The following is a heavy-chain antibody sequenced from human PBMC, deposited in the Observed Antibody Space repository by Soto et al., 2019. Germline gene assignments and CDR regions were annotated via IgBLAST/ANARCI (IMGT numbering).Heavy chain of an antibody. J-gene: IGHJ6*03. D-gene: IGHD6-13*01. V-gene: IGHV1-18*01. CDR1: GYTFTSYG. CDR3: ARGEKLDYYYYYMDV. CDR2: ISAYNGNT. Sequence: ASVKVSCKASGYTFTSYGISWVRQAPGQGLEWMGWISAYNGNTNYAQKLQGRVTMTTDTSTSTAYMELRSLRSDDTAVYYCARGEKLDYYYYYMDVWGKGTTVTVSS.